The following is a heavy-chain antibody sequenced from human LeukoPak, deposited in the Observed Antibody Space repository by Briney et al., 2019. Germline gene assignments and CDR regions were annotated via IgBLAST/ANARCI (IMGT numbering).Heavy chain of an antibody. Sequence: GGSLRLSCAASGFTFSSYAMSWVRQAPGKGLEWVSAISGSGGSTYYADSVKGRFTISRDNSKNTLYLQMNSLRAEDTAVYYCAKEPRYDILTGYRGWFDYWGQGTLVTVSS. J-gene: IGHJ4*02. CDR2: ISGSGGST. V-gene: IGHV3-23*01. D-gene: IGHD3-9*01. CDR1: GFTFSSYA. CDR3: AKEPRYDILTGYRGWFDY.